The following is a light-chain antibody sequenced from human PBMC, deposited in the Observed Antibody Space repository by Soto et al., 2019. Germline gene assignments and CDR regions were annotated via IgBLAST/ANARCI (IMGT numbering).Light chain of an antibody. V-gene: IGLV1-40*01. J-gene: IGLJ2*01. CDR2: GNS. CDR3: QSYDSSLSGSV. CDR1: SSNIGAGYD. Sequence: QSVLTQPPSVSGAPGQRVTIPCTGSSSNIGAGYDVHWYQQLPGTAPKLLIYGNSNRPSGVPDRFSGSKSGTSASLAITGLQAEDDADYYCQSYDSSLSGSVFGGETKLTVL.